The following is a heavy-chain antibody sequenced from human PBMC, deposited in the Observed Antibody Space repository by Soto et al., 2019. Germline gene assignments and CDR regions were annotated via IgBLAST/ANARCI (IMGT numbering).Heavy chain of an antibody. V-gene: IGHV4-34*01. Sequence: SETLSLTCAVYGGSFSGYYWSWIRQPPGKGLEWIGEINHSGSTNYNPSLKSRVTISVDTSKNQFSLKLSSVTAADTAVYYWARGRGYSGYRLTTRFPAYYFDYWGQGTLVTVSS. CDR2: INHSGST. J-gene: IGHJ4*02. CDR3: ARGRGYSGYRLTTRFPAYYFDY. D-gene: IGHD5-12*01. CDR1: GGSFSGYY.